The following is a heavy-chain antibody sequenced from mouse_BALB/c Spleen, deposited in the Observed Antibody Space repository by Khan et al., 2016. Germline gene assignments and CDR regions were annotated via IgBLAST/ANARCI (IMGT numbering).Heavy chain of an antibody. CDR2: NYPGSGST. V-gene: IGHV1-81*01. CDR1: GYTFTDYV. Sequence: QVQLQQSGPELVKPGASVKMSCKASGYTFTDYVISWVKQRTGQGIEWNGENYPGSGSTYYNEKFKGKATLTADKSSNTAYMQLSSLTSEDSAVYFCARRDYYDYHYYAMDYWGQGTSVAVSS. CDR3: ARRDYYDYHYYAMDY. J-gene: IGHJ4*01. D-gene: IGHD2-4*01.